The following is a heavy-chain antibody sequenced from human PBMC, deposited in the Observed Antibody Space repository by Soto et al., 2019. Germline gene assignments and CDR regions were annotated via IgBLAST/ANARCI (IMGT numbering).Heavy chain of an antibody. J-gene: IGHJ5*01. CDR2: SDPEEWDT. V-gene: IGHV1-24*01. D-gene: IGHD2-15*01. CDR3: TIGGRAAEFDY. Sequence: QVQVVQSGAEVRKPGASVKLSCKVLAYTLTEFPIHWGRQAPGKGLEWMGVSDPEEWDTIFAQKFQGRVSMTEATSTDTVYMELSSLRSEDTAVYYCTIGGRAAEFDYWGHGTLVHVSS. CDR1: AYTLTEFP.